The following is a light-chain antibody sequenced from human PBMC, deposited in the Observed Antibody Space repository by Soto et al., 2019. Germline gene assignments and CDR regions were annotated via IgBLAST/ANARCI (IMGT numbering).Light chain of an antibody. Sequence: DIQMTQSPSSLSADVGDRVTITCRASQSLSDYLNWYQQKPGNAPKLLIFESSSLQSGVPSRFSGSGSRRDFTLTISSLQREDFATYFCQQTSTAPFTFGPGTKVDIK. CDR3: QQTSTAPFT. J-gene: IGKJ3*01. V-gene: IGKV1-39*01. CDR2: ESS. CDR1: QSLSDY.